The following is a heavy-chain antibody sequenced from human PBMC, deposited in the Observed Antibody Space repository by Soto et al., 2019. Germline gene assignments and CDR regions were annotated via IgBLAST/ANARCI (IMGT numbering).Heavy chain of an antibody. J-gene: IGHJ4*01. D-gene: IGHD2-15*01. CDR3: ERWVEVSLDYFDS. CDR2: IYHSGRT. CDR1: GGSISNGYYY. V-gene: IGHV4-31*03. Sequence: TLSLTCTVSGGSISNGYYYWSWVRQNPGKGLEWIGHIYHSGRTYYNPSLKSRVTISVDTSKNQFSLSLSSVTAADTAVYYGERWVEVSLDYFDSWGXGTPFTV.